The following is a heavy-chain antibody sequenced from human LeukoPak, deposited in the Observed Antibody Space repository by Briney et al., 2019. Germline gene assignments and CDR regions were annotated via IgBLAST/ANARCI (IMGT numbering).Heavy chain of an antibody. CDR1: GFTFDDYA. CDR3: ARDRVGATDYFDY. CDR2: ISWNSGSI. V-gene: IGHV3-9*01. D-gene: IGHD1-26*01. J-gene: IGHJ4*02. Sequence: PGRSLRLSCAASGFTFDDYAMHWVRQAPGKGLEWVSGISWNSGSIGYADSVKGRFTISRDNSKNTLYLQMNGLRAEDTAVYYCARDRVGATDYFDYWGQGTLVTVSS.